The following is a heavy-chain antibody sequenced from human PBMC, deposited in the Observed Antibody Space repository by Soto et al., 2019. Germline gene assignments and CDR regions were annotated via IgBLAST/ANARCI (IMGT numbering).Heavy chain of an antibody. CDR1: GYTFTSYG. V-gene: IGHV1-18*01. CDR3: ARVHMYGDYVYAFDI. CDR2: ISAYNGNT. J-gene: IGHJ3*02. Sequence: ASVKVSCKASGYTFTSYGISWVRQAPGQGLEWMGWISAYNGNTNYAQKLQGRVTMTTDTSTSTAYMELRSLRSDDTAVYYCARVHMYGDYVYAFDICGQGTMVTVSS. D-gene: IGHD4-17*01.